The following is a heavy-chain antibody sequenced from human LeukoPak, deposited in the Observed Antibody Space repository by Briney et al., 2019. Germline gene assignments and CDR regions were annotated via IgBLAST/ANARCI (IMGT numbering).Heavy chain of an antibody. CDR2: IFHSGST. CDR1: GGSINSGDYY. D-gene: IGHD3-9*01. J-gene: IGHJ4*02. Sequence: SETLSLTCTVSGGSINSGDYYWSWIRQPPGKGLEWIGYIFHSGSTDYNPSLKSRVSISVHTSKNQFSLKLSSVTAADTAVYYCARDRYFIGFDYWGQGTLVTVSS. V-gene: IGHV4-30-4*08. CDR3: ARDRYFIGFDY.